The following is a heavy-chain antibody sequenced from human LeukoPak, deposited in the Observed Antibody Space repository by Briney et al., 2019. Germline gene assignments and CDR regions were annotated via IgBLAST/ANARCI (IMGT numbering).Heavy chain of an antibody. CDR2: ISYDGSNK. D-gene: IGHD3-16*01. Sequence: GRSLTLSCAASAFPFSTYAMYWVRQAPGKGLEWVSFISYDGSNKYYADSMKGRFTVSRDNSKNTLYLQMNSLRAEDTAIYYCASDLIALAPRQYWGRGTLVTVSS. J-gene: IGHJ4*02. CDR1: AFPFSTYA. CDR3: ASDLIALAPRQY. V-gene: IGHV3-30-3*01.